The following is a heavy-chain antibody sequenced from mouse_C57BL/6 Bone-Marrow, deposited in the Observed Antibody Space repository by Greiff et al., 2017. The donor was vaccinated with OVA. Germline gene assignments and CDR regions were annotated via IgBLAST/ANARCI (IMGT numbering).Heavy chain of an antibody. D-gene: IGHD3-2*02. CDR1: GFTIKDDY. CDR2: IDPENGDT. V-gene: IGHV14-4*01. CDR3: TSWTAQAGWLAY. Sequence: VQLQQSGAELVRPGASVKLSCTASGFTIKDDYMHWVQQRPDQGLEWIGWIDPENGDTEYASKFQGKATITADTSSNTAYLQLSSLTSEDTAVYTGTSWTAQAGWLAYGGRGNVVTVSA. J-gene: IGHJ3*01.